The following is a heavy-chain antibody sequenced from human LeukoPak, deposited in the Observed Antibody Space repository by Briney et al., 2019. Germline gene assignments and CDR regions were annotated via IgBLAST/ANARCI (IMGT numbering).Heavy chain of an antibody. CDR3: AKDMGGGIWWRPGDAFDI. Sequence: GGSLRLSCAASGFTFDDYAMHWVRQAPGKGLGWVSGISWNSGSIGYADSVKGRFTISRDNAKNSLYLQMNSLRAEDMALYYCAKDMGGGIWWRPGDAFDIWGQGTMVTVSS. D-gene: IGHD2-8*02. CDR2: ISWNSGSI. CDR1: GFTFDDYA. J-gene: IGHJ3*02. V-gene: IGHV3-9*03.